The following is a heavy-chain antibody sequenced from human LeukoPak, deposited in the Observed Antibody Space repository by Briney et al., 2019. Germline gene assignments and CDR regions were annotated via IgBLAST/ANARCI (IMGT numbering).Heavy chain of an antibody. CDR3: ARGKPTVAGNYYYYYYMDV. J-gene: IGHJ6*03. V-gene: IGHV1-18*01. CDR2: ISAYNGNT. CDR1: GYTFTNYG. Sequence: EASVKVSCKASGYTFTNYGFSWVRQAPGQGLEWMGWISAYNGNTNYAQKLQGRVTMTTDTSTSTAYMELRSLRSDDTAVYYCARGKPTVAGNYYYYYYMDVWGKGTTVTVSS. D-gene: IGHD6-19*01.